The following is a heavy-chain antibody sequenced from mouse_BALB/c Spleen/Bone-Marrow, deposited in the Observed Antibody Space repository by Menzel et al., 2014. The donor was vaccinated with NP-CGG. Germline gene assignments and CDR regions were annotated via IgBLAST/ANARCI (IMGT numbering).Heavy chain of an antibody. V-gene: IGHV14-3*02. CDR1: GFNIKDTY. CDR3: ANCYYGSSLFAY. Sequence: EVQLVESGAELVKPGASVKLSCTASGFNIKDTYMHWVKQRPEQGLEWIGRIDPANGNTKYDPKFQGKATITADTSSNTAYLQLSSLTSEDTAVYYCANCYYGSSLFAYWGQGTLVTVSA. J-gene: IGHJ3*01. CDR2: IDPANGNT. D-gene: IGHD1-1*01.